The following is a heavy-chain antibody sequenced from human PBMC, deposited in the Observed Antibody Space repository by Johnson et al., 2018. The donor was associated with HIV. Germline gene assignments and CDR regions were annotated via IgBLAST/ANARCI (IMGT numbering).Heavy chain of an antibody. CDR1: GFTFDDYG. CDR2: INWNGGST. D-gene: IGHD6-6*01. CDR3: AKERNWSAYASASPGAFDI. V-gene: IGHV3-20*04. J-gene: IGHJ3*02. Sequence: MQLVESGGGLVKPGGSLRLSCAASGFTFDDYGMTWVRQAPGKGLEWVSGINWNGGSTGYADSVKGRFTISRDNSKNTLYLQMSSLRAEDTAVYYCAKERNWSAYASASPGAFDIWGQGTMVTVSS.